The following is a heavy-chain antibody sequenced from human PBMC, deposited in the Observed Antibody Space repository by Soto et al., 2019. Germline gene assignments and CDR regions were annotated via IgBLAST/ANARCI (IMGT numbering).Heavy chain of an antibody. CDR2: INHSGST. CDR1: GGSMDSYY. J-gene: IGHJ4*02. D-gene: IGHD6-19*01. Sequence: SETLSLTCTVSGGSMDSYYCSWFRQPPGTGLEWIGEINHSGSTNYNPSLKSRVTISVDTSKNQFSLKLTSVTAADTAVYYCARAGGLGAVAVDYWGQGTLVTVSS. V-gene: IGHV4-34*01. CDR3: ARAGGLGAVAVDY.